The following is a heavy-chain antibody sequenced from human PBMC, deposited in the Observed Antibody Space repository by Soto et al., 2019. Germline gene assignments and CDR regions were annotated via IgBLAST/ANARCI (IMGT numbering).Heavy chain of an antibody. Sequence: PGGSLRLSCAASGFTFSSYAMHWVRQAPGKGLEWVAVISYDGSNKYYADSVKGRFTISRDNSKNTLYLQMNSLRAEDTAVYYCERADIYYPFDYWGQGTLVTVSS. CDR3: ERADIYYPFDY. CDR2: ISYDGSNK. D-gene: IGHD3-10*01. CDR1: GFTFSSYA. V-gene: IGHV3-30-3*01. J-gene: IGHJ4*02.